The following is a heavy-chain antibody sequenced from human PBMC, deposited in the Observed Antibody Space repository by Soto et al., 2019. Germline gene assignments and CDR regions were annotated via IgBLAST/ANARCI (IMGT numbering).Heavy chain of an antibody. V-gene: IGHV2-26*01. CDR1: GFSLSNARMG. J-gene: IGHJ6*02. CDR3: ARIPHGTPAPYYGMDV. CDR2: IFSNDEK. Sequence: SGPTLVNPTETLTLTCTVSGFSLSNARMGVSWIRQPPGKTLEWLAHIFSNDEKSYSTSLKSRLTISKDTSKSQVVLTMTNMDPVDTATYYCARIPHGTPAPYYGMDVWGQGTTVTVSS.